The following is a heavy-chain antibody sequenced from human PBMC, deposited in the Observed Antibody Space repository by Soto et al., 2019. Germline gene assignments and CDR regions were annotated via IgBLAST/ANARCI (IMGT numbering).Heavy chain of an antibody. CDR1: GYTLTELS. D-gene: IGHD1-26*01. CDR2: FDPQDGET. Sequence: ASVKVSCKISGYTLTELSMHWVRQAPGKGLEWMGGFDPQDGETIYAQKFQGRVTMTEDTSTDTVYMELRSLRSEDTAVYHCATIMGATWIYYFDNWGQGTLVTVSS. V-gene: IGHV1-24*01. J-gene: IGHJ4*02. CDR3: ATIMGATWIYYFDN.